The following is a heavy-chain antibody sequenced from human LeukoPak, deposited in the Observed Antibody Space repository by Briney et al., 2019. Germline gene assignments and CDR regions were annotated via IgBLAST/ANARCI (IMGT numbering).Heavy chain of an antibody. D-gene: IGHD1-26*01. CDR1: GFTFNNYW. J-gene: IGHJ4*02. CDR3: ARDSLSGTYRLDY. V-gene: IGHV3-74*01. CDR2: INSDGSNT. Sequence: GGSLRLSCAASGFTFNNYWIHWVRQAPGKGLVWVSRINSDGSNTNYADSVKGRFTISRDNAKNTLYLQMNSLRAEDTAVYYCARDSLSGTYRLDYWGQGALVTVSS.